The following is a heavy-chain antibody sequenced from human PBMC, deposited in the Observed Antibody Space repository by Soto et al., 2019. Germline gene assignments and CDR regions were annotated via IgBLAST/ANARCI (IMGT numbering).Heavy chain of an antibody. CDR1: GFTVSSNY. CDR3: AKRDVPHSTSNAYFYDH. V-gene: IGHV3-23*01. J-gene: IGHJ4*02. D-gene: IGHD2-21*02. CDR2: ISVSVGST. Sequence: PGGSLRLSCAASGFTVSSNYMSWVRQAPGKGLERVSTISVSVGSTYSADSVQGRFTVSSDISDNTLFLRMTSLTADDTAVYFCAKRDVPHSTSNAYFYDHWGRGVLVTVS.